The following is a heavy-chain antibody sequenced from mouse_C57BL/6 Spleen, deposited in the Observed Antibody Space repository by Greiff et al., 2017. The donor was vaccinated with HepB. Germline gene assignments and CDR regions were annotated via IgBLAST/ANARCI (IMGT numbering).Heavy chain of an antibody. Sequence: EVQLQESGPGLVKPSQSLSLTCSVTGYSITSGYYWNWIRQFPGNKLEWMGYISYDGSNNYNPSLKNRISITRDTSKNQFFLKLNSVTTEDTATYYCARGGITTVVATFDYWGQGTTLTVSS. J-gene: IGHJ2*01. D-gene: IGHD1-1*01. CDR2: ISYDGSN. V-gene: IGHV3-6*01. CDR3: ARGGITTVVATFDY. CDR1: GYSITSGYY.